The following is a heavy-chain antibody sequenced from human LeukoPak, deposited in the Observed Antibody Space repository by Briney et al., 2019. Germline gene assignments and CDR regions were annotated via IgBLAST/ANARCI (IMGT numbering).Heavy chain of an antibody. CDR2: IIPIFGTA. V-gene: IGHV1-69*13. J-gene: IGHJ5*02. CDR1: GYTFTSYD. Sequence: SVTVSCKASGYTFTSYDINWVRQATGQGLEWMGGIIPIFGTANYAQKFQGRVTITADESTSTAYMELSSLRSEDTAVYYCARGRAYCSSTSCYGGDWFDPWGQGTLVTVSS. D-gene: IGHD2-2*01. CDR3: ARGRAYCSSTSCYGGDWFDP.